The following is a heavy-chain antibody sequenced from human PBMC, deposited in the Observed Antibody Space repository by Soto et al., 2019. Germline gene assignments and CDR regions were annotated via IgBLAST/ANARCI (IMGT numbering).Heavy chain of an antibody. J-gene: IGHJ4*02. V-gene: IGHV1-8*01. CDR2: MNPNSGNT. D-gene: IGHD3-10*01. Sequence: ASVKVSWKASGYTFSNYDINLGRQVTGQGLEWMGWMNPNSGNTGYAQKFQGRVTMTRNTSISTAYMELSSLRSEDTAVYYCATRGESAIDYWGQGTLVTVSS. CDR1: GYTFSNYD. CDR3: ATRGESAIDY.